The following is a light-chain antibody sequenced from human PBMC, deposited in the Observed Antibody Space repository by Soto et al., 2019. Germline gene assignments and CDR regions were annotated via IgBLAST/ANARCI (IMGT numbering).Light chain of an antibody. CDR2: EVS. V-gene: IGLV2-14*01. J-gene: IGLJ2*01. Sequence: HSALTQSASVSGSPGQSITISCTGTSSDIGGYNYVSWYQQHPDKAPKLMIFEVSNRPSGVSNRFSGSKSGNTASLTISGLLPEDEADYYCSSDTTSSTVAFGGGTKLTVL. CDR1: SSDIGGYNY. CDR3: SSDTTSSTVA.